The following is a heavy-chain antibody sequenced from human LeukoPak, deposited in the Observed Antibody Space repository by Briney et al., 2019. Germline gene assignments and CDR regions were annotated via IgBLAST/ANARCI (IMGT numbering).Heavy chain of an antibody. Sequence: PSETLSLTCTVSGGSIRSYYWSWIRQPPGKGLEWIGYIYYSGSTNYNPSLKSRVTISVDTSKNQFSLKLSSVTAADTAVYYCARYVVVTATWDAFDIWGQGTMVTVSS. CDR1: GGSIRSYY. D-gene: IGHD2-21*02. V-gene: IGHV4-59*01. CDR3: ARYVVVTATWDAFDI. CDR2: IYYSGST. J-gene: IGHJ3*02.